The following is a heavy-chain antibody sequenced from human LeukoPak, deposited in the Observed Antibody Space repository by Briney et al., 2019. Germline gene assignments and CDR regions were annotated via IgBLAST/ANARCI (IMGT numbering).Heavy chain of an antibody. CDR1: GGSMSSSSYY. J-gene: IGHJ4*02. CDR3: ARTYNTYYFDY. V-gene: IGHV4-39*01. D-gene: IGHD1-14*01. CDR2: IYYSGST. Sequence: SETLSLTCTVSGGSMSSSSYYWGWIRQPPGKGLEWIGSIYYSGSTYYNPSLKSRVTISVDTSKNQFSLKLSSVTAADTAVYYCARTYNTYYFDYWGQGTLVTVSS.